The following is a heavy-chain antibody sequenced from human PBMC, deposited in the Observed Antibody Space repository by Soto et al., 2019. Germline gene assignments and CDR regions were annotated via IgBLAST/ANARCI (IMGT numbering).Heavy chain of an antibody. J-gene: IGHJ4*02. CDR1: GFTFSSYA. Sequence: PGGSLRLSCAASGFTFSSYAMSWVRQAPGKGLEWVSGISDSGGDTYYADSLKGRVTISRDNSKNTLYLQVNSLRAEDTALYYCAKHTYSQPTAVSGTPLDFWGQGTLVTVSS. V-gene: IGHV3-23*01. CDR2: ISDSGGDT. D-gene: IGHD6-19*01. CDR3: AKHTYSQPTAVSGTPLDF.